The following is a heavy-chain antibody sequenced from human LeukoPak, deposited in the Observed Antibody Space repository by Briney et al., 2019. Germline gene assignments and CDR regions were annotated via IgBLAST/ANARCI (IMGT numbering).Heavy chain of an antibody. V-gene: IGHV3-48*01. CDR3: ARDHEVDWNGPLYYYYYMDV. Sequence: GGSLRLSCAASGFTFSSYSMNWVRQAPGKGLAWVSYISSSSSTIYYADSVKGRFTISRDNAKNSLYLQMNSLRAEDTAVYYCARDHEVDWNGPLYYYYYMDVWGKGTTVTVSS. J-gene: IGHJ6*03. CDR1: GFTFSSYS. CDR2: ISSSSSTI. D-gene: IGHD1-1*01.